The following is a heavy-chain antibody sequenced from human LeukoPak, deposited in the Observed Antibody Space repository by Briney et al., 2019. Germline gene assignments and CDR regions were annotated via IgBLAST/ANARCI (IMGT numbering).Heavy chain of an antibody. D-gene: IGHD6-13*01. CDR3: AKVSGSSLIWFDP. CDR2: IRHDGNKK. J-gene: IGHJ5*02. Sequence: GGSLRLSCVASGFTFSDYGMHWVRQAPGKGLEWVAFIRHDGNKKYLPDSMKGRFTVSRDNSKNTLYLQMNSLRAEDTAVYYCAKVSGSSLIWFDPWGQGTLVTVSS. CDR1: GFTFSDYG. V-gene: IGHV3-30*02.